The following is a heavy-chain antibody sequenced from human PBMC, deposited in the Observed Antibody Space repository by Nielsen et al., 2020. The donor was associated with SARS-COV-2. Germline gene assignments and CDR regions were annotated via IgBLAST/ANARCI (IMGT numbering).Heavy chain of an antibody. V-gene: IGHV4-59*01. D-gene: IGHD6-13*01. J-gene: IGHJ3*02. CDR1: GGSISSYY. CDR3: ARAVAAAGTGFDAFDI. CDR2: IYYSGST. Sequence: SETLSLTCTVSGGSISSYYWSWIRQPPGKGLEWIGYIYYSGSTNYNPSLKSRVTISVDTSKNQFSLKLSSVTAADTAVYYCARAVAAAGTGFDAFDIWGQGTMVTVSS.